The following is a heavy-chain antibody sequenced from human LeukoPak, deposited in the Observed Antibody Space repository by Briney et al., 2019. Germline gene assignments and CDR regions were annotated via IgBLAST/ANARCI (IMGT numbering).Heavy chain of an antibody. V-gene: IGHV3-7*01. J-gene: IGHJ5*02. CDR3: ARDLGGSYPNWFDP. CDR2: IKQDGSEK. CDR1: GFTFSNYW. Sequence: GGSLRPSCAASGFTFSNYWMSWVRQAPGKGLEWVANIKQDGSEKYYVDSVKGRFTISRDNAKNSLYLQMNSLRAEDTAVYYCARDLGGSYPNWFDPWGQGTLVTVSS. D-gene: IGHD1-26*01.